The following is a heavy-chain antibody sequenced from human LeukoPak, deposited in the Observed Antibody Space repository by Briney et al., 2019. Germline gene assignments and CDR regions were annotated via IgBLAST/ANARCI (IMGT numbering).Heavy chain of an antibody. CDR2: INTDGSTT. V-gene: IGHV3-74*01. J-gene: IGHJ3*02. CDR3: ARSRHGGNAFEM. CDR1: GFSFRSNW. D-gene: IGHD5-24*01. Sequence: GGSLRLSCVDSGFSFRSNWIHWVRQAPEKGRVWVSRINTDGSTTSYADSVKGRFSISRDNAKDTLYLQMNRLRAEDTAVYFCARSRHGGNAFEMWGRGTMVTVS.